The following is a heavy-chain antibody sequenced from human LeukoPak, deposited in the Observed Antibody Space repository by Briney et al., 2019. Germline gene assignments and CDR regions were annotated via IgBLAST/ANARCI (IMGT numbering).Heavy chain of an antibody. V-gene: IGHV3-49*04. CDR2: IRSKAYGGTT. CDR1: GFTFGDYA. J-gene: IGHJ5*02. CDR3: TREGGSYSP. Sequence: GGSLRLSCTASGFTFGDYAMSWVRQAPGKGLEWVGFIRSKAYGGTTEYAASAKGRFTISRDDSKSIAYLQMNSLKTEDTAVYYCTREGGSYSPWGQGTLVTVSS. D-gene: IGHD1-26*01.